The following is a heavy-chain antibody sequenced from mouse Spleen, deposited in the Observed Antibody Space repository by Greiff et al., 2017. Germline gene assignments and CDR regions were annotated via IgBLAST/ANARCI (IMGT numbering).Heavy chain of an antibody. D-gene: IGHD2-12*01. V-gene: IGHV1-53*01. J-gene: IGHJ2*01. CDR2: INPSNGGT. Sequence: QVQLQQSGTELVKPGASVKLSCKASGYTFTSYWMHWVKQRPGQGLEWIGNINPSNGGTNYNEKFKSKATLTVDKSSSTAYMQLSSLTSEDSAVYYCATHSYYSYYFDYWGQGTTLTVSS. CDR1: GYTFTSYW. CDR3: ATHSYYSYYFDY.